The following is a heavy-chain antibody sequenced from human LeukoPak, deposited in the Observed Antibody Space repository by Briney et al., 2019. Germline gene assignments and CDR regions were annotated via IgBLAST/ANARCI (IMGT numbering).Heavy chain of an antibody. CDR2: INPSGGST. CDR1: GYTFTSYY. J-gene: IGHJ4*02. D-gene: IGHD1-26*01. CDR3: ARDRLATWPGYYFDY. Sequence: GASVMVSCKASGYTFTSYYMHWVRQAPGQGLEWMGIINPSGGSTSYAQKFQGRVTMTRDMSTSTVYMELSSLRSEDTAVYYCARDRLATWPGYYFDYWGQGTLVAVSS. V-gene: IGHV1-46*01.